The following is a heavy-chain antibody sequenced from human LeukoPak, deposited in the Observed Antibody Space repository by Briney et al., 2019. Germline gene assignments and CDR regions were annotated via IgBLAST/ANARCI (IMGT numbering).Heavy chain of an antibody. CDR1: GFTFSYYW. D-gene: IGHD3/OR15-3a*01. CDR2: INSDGRST. V-gene: IGHV3-74*01. Sequence: PRGSLRLSCAVSGFTFSYYWMHWVRQAPGKGLVWVARINSDGRSTNYGDSVKGRFTISRDNAKNTLYLQMNSLRAEDTAVYYCARVSDWNFNYWGQGTLVTVSS. J-gene: IGHJ4*02. CDR3: ARVSDWNFNY.